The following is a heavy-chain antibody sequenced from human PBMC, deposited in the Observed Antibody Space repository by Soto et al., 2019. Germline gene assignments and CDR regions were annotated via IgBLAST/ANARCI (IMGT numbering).Heavy chain of an antibody. D-gene: IGHD2-2*01. CDR3: AKAYCIITSGRAFRGMDV. CDR2: ISYDGSNK. Sequence: QVQLVESGGGVVQPGRSLRLSCAASGFTFSSYGMHWVRQAPGKGLEWVAVISYDGSNKYYADSVKGRFTISRDNSKNTLYLQMNSLRAEDTAVYYYAKAYCIITSGRAFRGMDVWGQGTTVTVSS. V-gene: IGHV3-30*18. J-gene: IGHJ6*02. CDR1: GFTFSSYG.